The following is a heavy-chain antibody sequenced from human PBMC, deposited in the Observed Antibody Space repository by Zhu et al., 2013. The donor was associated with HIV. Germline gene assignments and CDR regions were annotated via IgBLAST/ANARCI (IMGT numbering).Heavy chain of an antibody. CDR3: VRYQMYQPFEL. V-gene: IGHV1-2*02. D-gene: IGHD3-9*01. Sequence: QVQLVQSGTEVKKPGASVKVSCKASGYSFTGYYFHWVRQAPGQGLEWMGWINPNSGGTKYAQKFHGRVTMTRDTSISTAYMELSRLKFDDTAVYYCVRYQMYQPFELWGQGTLLSVSS. CDR1: GYSFTGYY. CDR2: INPNSGGT. J-gene: IGHJ4*02.